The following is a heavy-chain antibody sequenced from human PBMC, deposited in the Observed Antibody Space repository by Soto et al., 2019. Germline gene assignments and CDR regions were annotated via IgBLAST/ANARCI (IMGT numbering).Heavy chain of an antibody. CDR3: AKDGYNRYDFWSGYPYYFDY. CDR1: GFTFSSYG. CDR2: ILYDGSNK. V-gene: IGHV3-30*18. Sequence: QVQLVESGGGVVQPGRSLRLSCAASGFTFSSYGMHWVRQAPGKGLEWVAVILYDGSNKYYADSVKGRFTISRDNSKNTLYLQMNSLRAEDTAVYYCAKDGYNRYDFWSGYPYYFDYWGQGTLVTVSS. J-gene: IGHJ4*02. D-gene: IGHD3-3*01.